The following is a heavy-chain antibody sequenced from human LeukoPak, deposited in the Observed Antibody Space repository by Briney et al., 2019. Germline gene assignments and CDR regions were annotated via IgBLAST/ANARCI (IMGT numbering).Heavy chain of an antibody. CDR1: GFTFSSYG. CDR2: ISYDGSNK. D-gene: IGHD2-15*01. Sequence: GGSLRLSCAASGFTFSSYGMHWVRQAPGKGLEWVAVISYDGSNKYYADSVKGRFTISRDNSKNTLYLQMNSLRAEDTAVYYCARDQPRFYPDCSGGSCYSDGFDYWGQGTLVTVSS. V-gene: IGHV3-30*03. CDR3: ARDQPRFYPDCSGGSCYSDGFDY. J-gene: IGHJ4*02.